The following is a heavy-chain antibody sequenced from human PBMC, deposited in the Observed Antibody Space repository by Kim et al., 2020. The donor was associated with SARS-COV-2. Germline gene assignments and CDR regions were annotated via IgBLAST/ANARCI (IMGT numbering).Heavy chain of an antibody. Sequence: SETLSLTCTVSGGSISSGGYYWSWIRQHPGKGLEWIGYIYYSGSTYYNPSLKSRVTISVDTSKNQFSLKLSSVTAADTAVYYCATDYYGSGSLDAFDIWGQGTMVTVSS. CDR1: GGSISSGGYY. D-gene: IGHD3-10*01. CDR3: ATDYYGSGSLDAFDI. V-gene: IGHV4-31*03. J-gene: IGHJ3*02. CDR2: IYYSGST.